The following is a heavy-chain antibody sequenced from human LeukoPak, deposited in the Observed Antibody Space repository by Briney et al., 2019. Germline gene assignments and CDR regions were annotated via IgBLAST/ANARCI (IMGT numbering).Heavy chain of an antibody. J-gene: IGHJ4*02. D-gene: IGHD3-22*01. V-gene: IGHV3-53*01. CDR1: GFTVCSNY. CDR3: AKGYYFDSSGYLNIEY. CDR2: IYSGGST. Sequence: GGSLRLSCAASGFTVCSNYMSWVRQAPGKGLEWVSVIYSGGSTYYADSVKGRFTISGDNSKNTLYLQMNSLRAEDTAVYYCAKGYYFDSSGYLNIEYWGQGTLVTVSS.